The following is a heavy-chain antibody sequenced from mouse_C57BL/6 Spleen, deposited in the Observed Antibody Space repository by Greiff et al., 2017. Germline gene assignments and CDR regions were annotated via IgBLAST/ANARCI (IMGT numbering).Heavy chain of an antibody. CDR3: ARDRTTVVARWYFDV. Sequence: EVQGVESGGGLVKPGGSLKLSCAASGFTFSSYAMSWVRQTPEKRLEWVATISAGGGYTYYPDNVKGRFTISGDKANNNLYLQMSHLKSWATAMYYCARDRTTVVARWYFDVWGTGTTVTVSS. D-gene: IGHD1-1*01. J-gene: IGHJ1*03. CDR2: ISAGGGYT. V-gene: IGHV5-4*01. CDR1: GFTFSSYA.